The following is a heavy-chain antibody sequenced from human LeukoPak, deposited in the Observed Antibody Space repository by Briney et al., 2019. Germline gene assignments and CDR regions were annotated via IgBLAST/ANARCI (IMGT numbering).Heavy chain of an antibody. D-gene: IGHD3-10*01. Sequence: SQTLSLTCTVSGGSISSGGYYWSWFRQHPGKGLEWIGYIYYSGSTYYNPSLKSRVTISVDTSKNQFSLKLSSVTAADTAVYYCARSNYYGSGSYFNYYYYYMDVWGKGTTVTVSS. V-gene: IGHV4-31*03. CDR3: ARSNYYGSGSYFNYYYYYMDV. CDR2: IYYSGST. J-gene: IGHJ6*03. CDR1: GGSISSGGYY.